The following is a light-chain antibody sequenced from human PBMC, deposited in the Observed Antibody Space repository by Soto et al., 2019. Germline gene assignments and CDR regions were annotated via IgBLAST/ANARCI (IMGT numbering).Light chain of an antibody. CDR3: QQYKSYVL. CDR2: DAS. CDR1: QSISNW. Sequence: DIQMTQSPSSLSASVGDRVSITCRASQSISNWLAWYQPKPGKAPKLLIYDASSLESGVPSRFSGSGSGTEFTLTISSVQPDDFATYYCQQYKSYVLFGQGTRLEIK. J-gene: IGKJ5*01. V-gene: IGKV1-5*01.